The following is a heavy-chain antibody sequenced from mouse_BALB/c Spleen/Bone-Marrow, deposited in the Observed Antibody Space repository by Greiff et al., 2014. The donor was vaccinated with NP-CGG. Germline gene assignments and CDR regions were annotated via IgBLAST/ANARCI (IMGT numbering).Heavy chain of an antibody. J-gene: IGHJ1*01. Sequence: GPLKGSWGGLVQPGGALKLSCVASGFTFSSYGMSLGCPTPDKRLGLVATINNNGGSTYYPDSVKGQFTISRDNAKNTLYLQMSSLKSEDTAMYYCARVYRWYFDVWGAGTTVTVSS. CDR3: ARVYRWYFDV. CDR1: GFTFSSYG. V-gene: IGHV5-6-3*01. CDR2: INNNGGST.